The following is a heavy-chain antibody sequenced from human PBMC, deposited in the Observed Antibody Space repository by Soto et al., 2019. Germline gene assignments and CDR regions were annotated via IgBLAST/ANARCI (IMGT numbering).Heavy chain of an antibody. Sequence: GGSLRLSCTASGFTFSFYSMSWVRQAPGKGLEWVANIKQDGSAKYYVDSVKGRFSIPRDNAKNSLYLQMNSLRAEDTAVYYCARSFELYYEGSGGGVYWGQGSLVTVSS. CDR1: GFTFSFYS. D-gene: IGHD3-16*01. CDR2: IKQDGSAK. J-gene: IGHJ4*02. V-gene: IGHV3-7*01. CDR3: ARSFELYYEGSGGGVY.